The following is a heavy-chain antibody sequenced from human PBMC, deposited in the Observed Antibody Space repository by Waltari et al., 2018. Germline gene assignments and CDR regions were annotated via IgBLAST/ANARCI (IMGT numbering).Heavy chain of an antibody. J-gene: IGHJ2*01. Sequence: QVQLQESGPGLVKPSETLSLTCAVSGYSISSGYYWGWIRQPPGKGLEWIGSIYHSGSTYYNPSLKSRVTISVDTSKNQFSLKLSSVTAADTAVYYCARIPSCGGGDCYWYFDLWGRGTLVTVSS. CDR3: ARIPSCGGGDCYWYFDL. V-gene: IGHV4-38-2*01. CDR1: GYSISSGYY. CDR2: IYHSGST. D-gene: IGHD2-21*01.